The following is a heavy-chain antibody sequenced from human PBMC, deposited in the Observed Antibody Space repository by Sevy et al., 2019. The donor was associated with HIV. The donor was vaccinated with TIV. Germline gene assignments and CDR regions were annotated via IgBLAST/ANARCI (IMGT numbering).Heavy chain of an antibody. J-gene: IGHJ3*02. CDR1: GYTFTSYG. Sequence: ASVKVSCKASGYTFTSYGISWVRQAPGQGLEWMGWISAYNGNTNYAQKLQGRVTMTTDTSTSTAYMELRSLRSDDTAVYYCARAPPAYDSSGYYDAFDIWGQGTMVTVSS. CDR3: ARAPPAYDSSGYYDAFDI. D-gene: IGHD3-22*01. CDR2: ISAYNGNT. V-gene: IGHV1-18*01.